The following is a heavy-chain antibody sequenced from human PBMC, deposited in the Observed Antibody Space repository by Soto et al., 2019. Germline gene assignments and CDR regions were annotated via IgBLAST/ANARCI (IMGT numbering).Heavy chain of an antibody. D-gene: IGHD2-21*01. CDR1: GFTFSSYG. V-gene: IGHV3-30*03. CDR3: AGEVASGY. Sequence: QVQLVESGGDVVQPGRSLRLSCAASGFTFSSYGMHLVRQAPGKGLAWVAVISYDGSAKYYADSVKGRFTISRDNSKNTLYLQMNSVRAEDTAVYYCAGEVASGYWGQGTLVTVSS. CDR2: ISYDGSAK. J-gene: IGHJ4*02.